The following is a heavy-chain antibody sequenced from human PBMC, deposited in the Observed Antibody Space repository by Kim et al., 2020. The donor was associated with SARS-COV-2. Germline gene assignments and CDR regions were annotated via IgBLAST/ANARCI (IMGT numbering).Heavy chain of an antibody. CDR2: ISGSGGST. V-gene: IGHV3-23*01. Sequence: GGSLRLSCAASGFTFSSYAMSWVRQAPGKGLEWVSAISGSGGSTYYADSVKGRFTISRDNSKNTLYLQMNSLRAEDTAVYYCALVSRPAGGRRFDYWGQGTLVTVSS. CDR3: ALVSRPAGGRRFDY. D-gene: IGHD6-6*01. J-gene: IGHJ4*02. CDR1: GFTFSSYA.